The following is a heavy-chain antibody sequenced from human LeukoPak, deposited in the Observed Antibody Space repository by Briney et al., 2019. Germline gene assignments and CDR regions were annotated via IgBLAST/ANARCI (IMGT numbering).Heavy chain of an antibody. CDR2: VTGSDDTT. Sequence: GGSLRLSCAASGFTFSSDAMTWVRQAPGEGLEWVSTVTGSDDTTYYADSVKGRFTISRDYSKNTVHLQLNNLRAEDTAMYYCAKGPQLYSGYHPDYWGQGTMVTVSS. V-gene: IGHV3-23*01. J-gene: IGHJ4*02. CDR1: GFTFSSDA. CDR3: AKGPQLYSGYHPDY. D-gene: IGHD5-12*01.